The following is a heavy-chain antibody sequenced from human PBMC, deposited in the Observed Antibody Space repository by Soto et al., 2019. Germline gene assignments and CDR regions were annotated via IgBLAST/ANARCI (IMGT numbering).Heavy chain of an antibody. CDR3: ARYDFGTFDY. CDR1: GDSISSSFG. J-gene: IGHJ4*02. Sequence: QVLLQESGPGLVKPSGTLSLTCAVSGDSISSSFGWSWVRQPPGKGLEWIGEIYHTESTVYNPSLKSRVTISVDKSKNQFSLNVDSVTAADTAVYYCARYDFGTFDYWGRGILVTVSS. CDR2: IYHTEST. V-gene: IGHV4-4*02. D-gene: IGHD4-17*01.